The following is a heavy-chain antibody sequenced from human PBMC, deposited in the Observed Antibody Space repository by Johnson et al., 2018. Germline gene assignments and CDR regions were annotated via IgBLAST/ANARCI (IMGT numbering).Heavy chain of an antibody. V-gene: IGHV3-30*03. Sequence: QVQLQESGGGLVQPGGSLRLSCAASGFTFSSYWMHLVRQAPGQGLEWVAVISYDGRIKDYVESVKGRFTISRDNSKTTLYLQMNRLSAEDTAVYYCVRGADPYCGGDCGCQRWGQGTLVTVSS. CDR3: VRGADPYCGGDCGCQR. CDR1: GFTFSSYW. D-gene: IGHD2-21*02. J-gene: IGHJ1*01. CDR2: ISYDGRIK.